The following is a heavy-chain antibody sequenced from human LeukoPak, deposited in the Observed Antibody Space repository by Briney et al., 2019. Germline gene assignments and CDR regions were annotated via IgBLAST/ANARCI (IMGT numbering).Heavy chain of an antibody. CDR2: INPFSGGT. J-gene: IGHJ4*02. CDR1: GYTFTNYY. D-gene: IGHD3-22*01. V-gene: IGHV1-2*04. Sequence: ASVKVSCKASGYTFTNYYIHWVRQAPGQGLEWMGWINPFSGGTKYAQKFQGWVTMTRDTSISTAYMELSRLTSDDTAVYYCARGGYDLDYWGQGTLVTVSS. CDR3: ARGGYDLDY.